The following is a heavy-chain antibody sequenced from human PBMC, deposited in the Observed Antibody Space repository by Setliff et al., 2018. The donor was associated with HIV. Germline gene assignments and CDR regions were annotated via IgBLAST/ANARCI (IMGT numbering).Heavy chain of an antibody. CDR1: GDTFSSYW. J-gene: IGHJ4*02. Sequence: GESLKISCKGSGDTFSSYWIGWVRQMPGKGLEWMGMIYPSDSKTRYSPSFRDQVTISVDKSINTAYLQWSSLKASDTAMYYCARVAYGGSYFDYWGQGTLVTVSS. V-gene: IGHV5-51*01. D-gene: IGHD4-17*01. CDR3: ARVAYGGSYFDY. CDR2: IYPSDSKT.